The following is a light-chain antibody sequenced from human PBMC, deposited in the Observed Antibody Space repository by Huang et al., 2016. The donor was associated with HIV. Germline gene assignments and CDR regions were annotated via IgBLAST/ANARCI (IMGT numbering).Light chain of an antibody. CDR3: QRYDSLPTWT. CDR2: DAS. V-gene: IGKV1-33*01. J-gene: IGKJ1*01. CDR1: QDISNY. Sequence: DIQMTQSPSSLSASVGDRVTITCQASQDISNYLNWYQQKPGKAPKRLIYDASNMETGVPSRFSGSGSGTDFTFTISSLQPEDIATYYCQRYDSLPTWTFGQGTKVEIK.